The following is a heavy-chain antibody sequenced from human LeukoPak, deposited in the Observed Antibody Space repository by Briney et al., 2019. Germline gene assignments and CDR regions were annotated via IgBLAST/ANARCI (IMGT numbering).Heavy chain of an antibody. D-gene: IGHD3/OR15-3a*01. CDR3: ARVGQSGLVDWFDP. V-gene: IGHV3-21*01. CDR1: GFTFSSYS. J-gene: IGHJ5*02. CDR2: ISSSSSYI. Sequence: GGSLRLSCAASGFTFSSYSMNWVRQAPGKGLEWVSSISSSSSYIYYADSVKGRFTISRDSAKNSLYLQMNSLRAEDTAVYYCARVGQSGLVDWFDPWGQGTLVTVSS.